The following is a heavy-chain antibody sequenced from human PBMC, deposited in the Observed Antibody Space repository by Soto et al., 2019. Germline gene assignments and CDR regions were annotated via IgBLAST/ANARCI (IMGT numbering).Heavy chain of an antibody. CDR3: ARESGTDPIAARHNWFDP. J-gene: IGHJ5*02. CDR1: GYTFTGYY. Sequence: ASVKVSCKASGYTFTGYYMHWVRQAPGQGLEWMGWINPNSGGTNYAQKFQCWVTMTRDTSINTAYMELSRLRSDDTAVYYCARESGTDPIAARHNWFDPWGQGTLVTVSS. CDR2: INPNSGGT. V-gene: IGHV1-2*04. D-gene: IGHD6-6*01.